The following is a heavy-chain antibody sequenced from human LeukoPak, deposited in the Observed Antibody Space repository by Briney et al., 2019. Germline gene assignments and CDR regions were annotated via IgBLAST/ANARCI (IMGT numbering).Heavy chain of an antibody. CDR3: ARAPLLYCSSTSCPPADY. V-gene: IGHV4-34*01. J-gene: IGHJ4*02. CDR1: GGSFSGYY. Sequence: SETVSLTCAVYGGSFSGYYWSWIRQPPGKGLEWIGEINHSGSTNYNPSLKSRGTISVDTYKTQFALKLSSVTAADTAVYYCARAPLLYCSSTSCPPADYWGQGTLVTVSS. D-gene: IGHD2-2*01. CDR2: INHSGST.